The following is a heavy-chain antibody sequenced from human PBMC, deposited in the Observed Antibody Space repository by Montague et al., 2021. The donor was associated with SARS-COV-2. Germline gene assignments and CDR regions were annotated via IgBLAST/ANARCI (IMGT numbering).Heavy chain of an antibody. CDR1: GFIFDDYG. Sequence: SLSLSCAASGFIFDDYGMSWVRQVPGKGLEWVSGITRNGDSTSHADSVKGRFTISRDNAKNSLSLQMNSLRAEDTAFYYCVRGYNYGPFDYWGQGILVTVSS. CDR3: VRGYNYGPFDY. CDR2: ITRNGDST. J-gene: IGHJ4*02. D-gene: IGHD5-18*01. V-gene: IGHV3-20*04.